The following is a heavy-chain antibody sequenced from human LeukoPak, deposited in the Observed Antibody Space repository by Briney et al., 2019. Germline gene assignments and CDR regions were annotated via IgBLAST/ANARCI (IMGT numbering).Heavy chain of an antibody. V-gene: IGHV4-59*08. CDR2: IYYSGST. D-gene: IGHD2-15*01. J-gene: IGHJ4*02. Sequence: SETLSLTCTVSGGSINTYYGSWIRQPPGEGLELIGYIYYSGSTNYNPSLKGRVTKSVDTSKNQFSLKLSSVTAADTAVYYCARHYCSGGGCYYFDYWGQGTLVSVSS. CDR3: ARHYCSGGGCYYFDY. CDR1: GGSINTYY.